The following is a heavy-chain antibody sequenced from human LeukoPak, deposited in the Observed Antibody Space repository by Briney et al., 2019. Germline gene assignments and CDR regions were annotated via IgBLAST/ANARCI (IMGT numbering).Heavy chain of an antibody. Sequence: SETLSLTCTVSGGSISSYYWSWIRQPPGKGLEWIGYIYYSGSTNYNPSLKSRVTISVDTSKNQFSLKLSSVTAADTAVYYCARGGPLRYFDWLSNAHNYYYYYMDVWGKGTTVTVSS. CDR2: IYYSGST. D-gene: IGHD3-9*01. CDR1: GGSISSYY. V-gene: IGHV4-59*01. CDR3: ARGGPLRYFDWLSNAHNYYYYYMDV. J-gene: IGHJ6*03.